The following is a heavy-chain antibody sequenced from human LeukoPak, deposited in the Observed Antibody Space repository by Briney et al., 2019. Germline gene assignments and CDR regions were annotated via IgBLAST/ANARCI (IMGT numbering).Heavy chain of an antibody. CDR2: TYYRSKWYN. Sequence: SQILSLTCAISGDSVSSNSAAWNWIRQSPSRGLEWLGRTYYRSKWYNDYALSMKDRMTINADTSKNHFSLHLNSVTPEDTAVYYCARGRHGNYVFLFEYWGQGALVTVSS. D-gene: IGHD3-16*01. CDR1: GDSVSSNSAA. CDR3: ARGRHGNYVFLFEY. V-gene: IGHV6-1*01. J-gene: IGHJ4*02.